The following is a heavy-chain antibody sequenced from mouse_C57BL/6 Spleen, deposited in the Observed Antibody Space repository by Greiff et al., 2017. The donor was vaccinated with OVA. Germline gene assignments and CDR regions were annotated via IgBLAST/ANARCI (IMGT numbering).Heavy chain of an antibody. J-gene: IGHJ1*03. V-gene: IGHV1-53*01. D-gene: IGHD1-1*01. CDR2: INPSNGGT. Sequence: QVQLQQPGTELVKPGASVTLSCTASGYTFTSYWMHWVKQRPGQGLEWIGNINPSNGGTNYNEKFKSKATLTVDKSSSTAYMQLSSLTSEDSAVYDGERSGYYGSSLWYFDVWGTGTTVTVSS. CDR1: GYTFTSYW. CDR3: ERSGYYGSSLWYFDV.